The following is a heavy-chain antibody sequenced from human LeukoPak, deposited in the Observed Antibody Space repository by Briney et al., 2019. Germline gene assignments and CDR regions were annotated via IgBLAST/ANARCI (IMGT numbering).Heavy chain of an antibody. CDR2: IYYGGGT. V-gene: IGHV4-59*01. J-gene: IGHJ5*01. CDR1: GASIGSYF. D-gene: IGHD4-17*01. CDR3: ARERGDYDSDNWLDS. Sequence: SETLSLTCTVSGASIGSYFWSWIRQPPGKGLEWIGYIYYGGGTNYNPSFESRITISVDTSKNQISLNLTSVTAADTAIYYCARERGDYDSDNWLDSWGQGTLVTVSS.